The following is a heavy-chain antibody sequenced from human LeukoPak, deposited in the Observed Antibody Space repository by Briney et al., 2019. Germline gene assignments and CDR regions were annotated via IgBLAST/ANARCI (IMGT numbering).Heavy chain of an antibody. V-gene: IGHV3-7*01. J-gene: IGHJ4*02. CDR3: ARDGDGYYY. D-gene: IGHD5-18*01. CDR2: IKQDGSDK. Sequence: PGGSLRLSCAASGFTFSNYWMSWVRQAPGKGLEWVANIKQDGSDKYYVDSVKGRFSISKDNAKNSLYLDMNSLRVEDTGVYYYARDGDGYYYWGQGTLVTVSS. CDR1: GFTFSNYW.